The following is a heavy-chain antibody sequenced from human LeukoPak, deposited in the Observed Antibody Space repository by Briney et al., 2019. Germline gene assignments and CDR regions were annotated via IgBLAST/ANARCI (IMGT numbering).Heavy chain of an antibody. Sequence: ASVKVSCKASGYTFTSYYMHWVRQAPGQGLEWVGIINPSGGSTSYAQKFQGRVTMTRDMSTSTVYMELSSLRSEDTAVYYCARDCLRYSSSWYDRERAWFDPWGQGTLVTVSS. V-gene: IGHV1-46*01. CDR2: INPSGGST. CDR3: ARDCLRYSSSWYDRERAWFDP. D-gene: IGHD6-13*01. CDR1: GYTFTSYY. J-gene: IGHJ5*02.